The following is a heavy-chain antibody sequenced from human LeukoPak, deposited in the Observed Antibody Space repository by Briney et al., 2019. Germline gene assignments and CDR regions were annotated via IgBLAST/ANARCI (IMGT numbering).Heavy chain of an antibody. J-gene: IGHJ5*02. CDR2: IYYSGST. CDR3: ARDSGSYYVWFDP. V-gene: IGHV4-38-2*02. D-gene: IGHD1-26*01. CDR1: GYSISSGYY. Sequence: PSETLSLTRSVSGYSISSGYYWGWIRQPPGKGLEWIGSIYYSGSTYYNPSLKSRVTISVDTSKNQFSLIVSSVTAADTAVYYCARDSGSYYVWFDPWGQGTLVTVSS.